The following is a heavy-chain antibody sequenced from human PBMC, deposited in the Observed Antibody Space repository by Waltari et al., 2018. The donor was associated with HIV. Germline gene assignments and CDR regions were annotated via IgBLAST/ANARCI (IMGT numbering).Heavy chain of an antibody. Sequence: QVQLQQWGAGLLKPSETLSLTCAVYGGSFRGYYWSWIRQPPGKGREWSGESNHSVSTNYSPSLKSRVTISVDPSKNQFSLKLSSVTAADTAVYYCARGIWGYSSSSSWFDPWGQGTLVTVSS. CDR1: GGSFRGYY. CDR3: ARGIWGYSSSSSWFDP. D-gene: IGHD6-6*01. CDR2: SNHSVST. V-gene: IGHV4-34*01. J-gene: IGHJ5*02.